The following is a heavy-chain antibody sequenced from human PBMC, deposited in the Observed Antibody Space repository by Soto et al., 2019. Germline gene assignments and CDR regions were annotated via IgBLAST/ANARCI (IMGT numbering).Heavy chain of an antibody. D-gene: IGHD3-3*01. CDR3: ATDLNWSGT. Sequence: HPGGSLRLSCAASGFTFSSYWMTWVRQAPGKGLEFLATIKPDGSDTYYVDSVKGRFTISRDNAKNSLSLQMNSLRAEDTALYYCATDLNWSGTWGQGTMVTVPS. J-gene: IGHJ3*01. V-gene: IGHV3-7*01. CDR2: IKPDGSDT. CDR1: GFTFSSYW.